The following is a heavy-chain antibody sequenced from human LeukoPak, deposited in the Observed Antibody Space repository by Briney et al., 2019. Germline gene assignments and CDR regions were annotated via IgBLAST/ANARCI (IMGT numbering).Heavy chain of an antibody. CDR2: ISGSGGST. D-gene: IGHD2-15*01. CDR1: GFTFSSYA. J-gene: IGHJ4*02. CDR3: AKDRPIVVVVAANKPADY. Sequence: GGSLRLSYAASGFTFSSYAMSWVRQAPGKGLEWVSAISGSGGSTYYADSVKGRFTISRDNSKNTLYLQMNSLRAEDTAVYYCAKDRPIVVVVAANKPADYWGQETLVTVSS. V-gene: IGHV3-23*01.